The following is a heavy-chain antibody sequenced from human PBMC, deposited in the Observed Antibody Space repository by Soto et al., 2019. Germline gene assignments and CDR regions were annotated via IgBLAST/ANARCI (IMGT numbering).Heavy chain of an antibody. V-gene: IGHV1-69*02. CDR3: ARGLRDSSGYGFQGYWYFDL. CDR1: GGTFSSYT. D-gene: IGHD3-22*01. CDR2: IIPILGIA. J-gene: IGHJ2*01. Sequence: SVKVSCKASGGTFSSYTISWVRQAPGQGLEWMGRIIPILGIANYAQKFQGRVTITADKSTSTAYMELSSLRSEDTAVYYCARGLRDSSGYGFQGYWYFDLWGRGTLVTVSS.